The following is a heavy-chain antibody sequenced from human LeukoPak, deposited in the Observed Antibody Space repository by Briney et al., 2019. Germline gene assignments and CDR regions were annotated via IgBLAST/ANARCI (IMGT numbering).Heavy chain of an antibody. CDR2: ISYDGSNK. D-gene: IGHD2-2*02. Sequence: PGGSLRLSCAASGFTFSGFAMHWVRQAPGKGLEWVAVISYDGSNKYYADSVKGRFTISRDNSKNTLYLQMNSLRAEDTAVYYCAKDLKVNIVVVPAAIGYWGQGTLVTVSS. CDR1: GFTFSGFA. CDR3: AKDLKVNIVVVPAAIGY. J-gene: IGHJ4*02. V-gene: IGHV3-30-3*01.